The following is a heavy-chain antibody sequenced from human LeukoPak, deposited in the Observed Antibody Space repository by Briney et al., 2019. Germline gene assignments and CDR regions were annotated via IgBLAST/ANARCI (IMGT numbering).Heavy chain of an antibody. D-gene: IGHD2-15*01. Sequence: KPSETLSLTCAVYGGSFSGYYWSWIRQHPGKGLEWIGYIYYSGSTYYNPSLESRVTLSVDTSKNQFSLRLSSVTAADTAVYYCARYRDSGGRLAFDIWGQGTMATVSS. CDR3: ARYRDSGGRLAFDI. CDR1: GGSFSGYY. V-gene: IGHV4-31*11. J-gene: IGHJ3*02. CDR2: IYYSGST.